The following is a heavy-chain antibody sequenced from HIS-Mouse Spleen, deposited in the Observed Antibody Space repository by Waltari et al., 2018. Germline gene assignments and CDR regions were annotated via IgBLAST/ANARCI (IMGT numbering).Heavy chain of an antibody. CDR2: ISYDGSNK. D-gene: IGHD6-19*01. CDR3: AKASSGWLDY. Sequence: QVQLVESGGGVVQPGRSLSLPCAASGFTFISFGMHWVRQAPGKGLEWVAVISYDGSNKYYADSVKGRFTISRDNSKNTLYLQMNSLRAEDTAVYYCAKASSGWLDYWGQGTLVTVSS. V-gene: IGHV3-30*18. CDR1: GFTFISFG. J-gene: IGHJ4*02.